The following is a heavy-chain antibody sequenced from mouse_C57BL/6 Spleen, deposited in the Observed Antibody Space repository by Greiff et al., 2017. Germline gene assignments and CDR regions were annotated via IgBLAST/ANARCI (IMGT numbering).Heavy chain of an antibody. CDR1: GYTFPSHW. J-gene: IGHJ2*01. D-gene: IGHD1-1*01. V-gene: IGHV1-64*01. Sequence: QLQLKQPGAELVRPGASVQLSCKASGYTFPSHWMPWVKQRPGQGLEWIGMIHPNHGRNNYNEKFKSKATLPVGKSSSTAYMQFSTLTSQYSAVYYCARRGITTVVGDDWGQGTTLTVSS. CDR3: ARRGITTVVGDD. CDR2: IHPNHGRN.